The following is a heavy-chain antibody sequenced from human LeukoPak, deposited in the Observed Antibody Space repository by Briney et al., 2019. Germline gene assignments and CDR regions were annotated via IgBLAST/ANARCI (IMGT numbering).Heavy chain of an antibody. CDR2: INWNGGSI. CDR1: GFIFVDYG. D-gene: IGHD4-17*01. Sequence: GGSLRLSCAAPGFIFVDYGMTWVRQAPGKGLEWVSDINWNGGSIGYADSVKGRFTISRDNSKNTLYLQMNSLRAEDTAVYYCAQGDYAPGYWGQGTLVTVSS. CDR3: AQGDYAPGY. J-gene: IGHJ4*02. V-gene: IGHV3-20*04.